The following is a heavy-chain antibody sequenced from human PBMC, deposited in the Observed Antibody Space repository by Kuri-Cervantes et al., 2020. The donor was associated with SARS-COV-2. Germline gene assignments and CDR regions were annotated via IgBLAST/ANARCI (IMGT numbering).Heavy chain of an antibody. CDR1: GYTFTGRY. V-gene: IGHV1-2*02. CDR2: INPNSGDT. Sequence: ASVKVSCKASGYTFTGRYIYWVRQAPGQGLEWMGWINPNSGDTKYTQKFQGRVTMARDTSITTAYMELIGLRSDDTAVYYCARGYYGLDSWGQGSLVTVSS. CDR3: ARGYYGLDS. D-gene: IGHD3-3*01. J-gene: IGHJ4*02.